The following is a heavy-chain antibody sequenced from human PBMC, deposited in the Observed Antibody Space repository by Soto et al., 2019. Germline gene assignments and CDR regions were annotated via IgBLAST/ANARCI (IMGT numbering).Heavy chain of an antibody. J-gene: IGHJ6*02. V-gene: IGHV6-1*01. CDR1: GDSVSSNSAA. D-gene: IGHD6-19*01. CDR3: ARVRAAVATKETHYYYYCGMEV. CDR2: TYYRSKWYN. Sequence: SQTLSLTCAISGDSVSSNSAAWNWIRQSPSRGLEWLGRTYYRSKWYNDYALSVKSRIIINPDTSKNQFSLQLKSVTPEDTAVYYCARVRAAVATKETHYYYYCGMEVWGQGTTVAVSS.